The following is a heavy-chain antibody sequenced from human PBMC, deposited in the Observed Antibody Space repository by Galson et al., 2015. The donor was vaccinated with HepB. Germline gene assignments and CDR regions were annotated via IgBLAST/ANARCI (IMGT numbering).Heavy chain of an antibody. CDR2: ISSSSSYI. Sequence: SLRLSCAASGFTFSSYSMNWVRQAPGKGLEWVSSISSSSSYIYYADSVKGRFTISRDNAKNSLYLQMNSLRAEDTAVYYCARDHTLYYYDSSGLRTDPLDYWGQGTLVTVSS. CDR3: ARDHTLYYYDSSGLRTDPLDY. J-gene: IGHJ4*02. D-gene: IGHD3-22*01. V-gene: IGHV3-21*01. CDR1: GFTFSSYS.